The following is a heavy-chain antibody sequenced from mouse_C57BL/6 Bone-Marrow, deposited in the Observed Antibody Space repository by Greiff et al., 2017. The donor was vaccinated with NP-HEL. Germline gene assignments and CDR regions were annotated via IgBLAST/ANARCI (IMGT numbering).Heavy chain of an antibody. J-gene: IGHJ4*01. CDR1: GYTFTSYW. D-gene: IGHD1-1*01. CDR2: IDPSDSST. Sequence: VQLQQPGAELVKPGASVKLSCKASGYTFTSYWMQWVKQRPGQGLEWIGEIDPSDSSTNYNQKFKGKATLTVDTSSSTAYMQLSSLTSEDSAVYYCVCPLRKYYAMDYGGQGTSVTVSS. V-gene: IGHV1-50*01. CDR3: VCPLRKYYAMDY.